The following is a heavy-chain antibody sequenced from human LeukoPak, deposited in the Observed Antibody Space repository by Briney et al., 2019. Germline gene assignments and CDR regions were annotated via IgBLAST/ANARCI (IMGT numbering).Heavy chain of an antibody. J-gene: IGHJ4*02. V-gene: IGHV4-30-4*01. CDR2: IYYSGNT. Sequence: SETLSLTCTVSGGSISSGDYYWNWIRQPPGKGLEWIGYIYYSGNTYYNPSLMSRITISVDPSKNQFSLHLSSVTASDTAVYYCARGSPDYDILTGYPSAHYFNYWGQGTPITVSS. CDR3: ARGSPDYDILTGYPSAHYFNY. CDR1: GGSISSGDYY. D-gene: IGHD3-9*01.